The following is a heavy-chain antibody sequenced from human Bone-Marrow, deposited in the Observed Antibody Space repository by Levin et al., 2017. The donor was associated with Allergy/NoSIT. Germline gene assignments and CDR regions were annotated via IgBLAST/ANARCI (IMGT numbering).Heavy chain of an antibody. D-gene: IGHD2-21*02. CDR3: AKDRGLGGDYNWFDP. V-gene: IGHV3-30*18. CDR1: GFTFSSYG. J-gene: IGHJ5*02. Sequence: GESLKISCAASGFTFSSYGMHWVRQAPGKGLEWVAVISYDGSNKYYADSVKGRFTISRDNSKNTLYLQMNSLRAEDTAVYYCAKDRGLGGDYNWFDPWGQGTLVTVSS. CDR2: ISYDGSNK.